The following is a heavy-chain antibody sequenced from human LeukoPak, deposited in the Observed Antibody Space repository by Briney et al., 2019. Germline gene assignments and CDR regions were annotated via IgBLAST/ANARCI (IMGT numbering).Heavy chain of an antibody. J-gene: IGHJ4*02. D-gene: IGHD5-18*01. V-gene: IGHV4-34*01. CDR2: INHSGST. Sequence: SETLSLTCAVYGGSFSGYYWSWIRQPPGKVLEWIGEINHSGSTNYNPSLKSRVTISVDTSKNQFSLKLSSVTAADTAVYYCARSWAMAQNLDSWGQGTLVTVSS. CDR3: ARSWAMAQNLDS. CDR1: GGSFSGYY.